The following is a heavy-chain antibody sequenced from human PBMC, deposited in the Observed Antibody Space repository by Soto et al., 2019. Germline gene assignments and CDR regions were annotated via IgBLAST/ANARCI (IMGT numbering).Heavy chain of an antibody. J-gene: IGHJ4*02. Sequence: QAQLVQSGAEVKKPGASVKVSCKTSGYTFINYYIHWVRQAPGQGFEWMGWVNPRSGDTNYAQKFQGRVTMTRDTSISTAYMELSSLRSDDTAVFYCARQLAYCGGDCFTEPIEYWGQGTLVTVSS. CDR2: VNPRSGDT. CDR3: ARQLAYCGGDCFTEPIEY. D-gene: IGHD2-21*02. V-gene: IGHV1-2*02. CDR1: GYTFINYY.